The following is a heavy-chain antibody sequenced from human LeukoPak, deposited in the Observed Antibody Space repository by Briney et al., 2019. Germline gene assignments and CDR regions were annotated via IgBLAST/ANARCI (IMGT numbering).Heavy chain of an antibody. Sequence: ASVKVSCKASGYTFTSYGISWVRQAPGQGLEWMGWISAYNGNTNYAQKLQGRVTMTTDTSTSTAYMELRSLRSDDTAVYYCAREQPGYCTNGVCPYYYYGMDVWGQGTTVTVSS. D-gene: IGHD2-8*01. J-gene: IGHJ6*02. V-gene: IGHV1-18*01. CDR2: ISAYNGNT. CDR1: GYTFTSYG. CDR3: AREQPGYCTNGVCPYYYYGMDV.